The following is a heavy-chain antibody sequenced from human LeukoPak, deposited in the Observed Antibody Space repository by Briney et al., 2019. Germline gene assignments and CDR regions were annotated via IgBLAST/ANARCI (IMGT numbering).Heavy chain of an antibody. CDR1: GYTFTGYY. CDR3: ARDLPPAAIDY. CDR2: INPSSGGT. Sequence: ASVKVSCKASGYTFTGYYMHWVRQAPGQGLEWMGWINPSSGGTNYAQKFQGRVTMTRDTSISTAYMELSRLRSDDTAVYYCARDLPPAAIDYWGQGTLVTVSS. J-gene: IGHJ4*02. D-gene: IGHD2-2*01. V-gene: IGHV1-2*02.